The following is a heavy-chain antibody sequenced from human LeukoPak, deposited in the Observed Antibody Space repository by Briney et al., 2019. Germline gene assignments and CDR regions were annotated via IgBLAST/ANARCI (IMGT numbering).Heavy chain of an antibody. CDR1: GGSISGSSYY. CDR2: IYYSRST. V-gene: IGHV4-39*02. CDR3: ARAPYSSGCID. Sequence: SETLSLTCTVSGGSISGSSYYWGWIRQPPGKGLEWIGSIYYSRSTYYNPSLKSRVTISVDTSKNQFSLKLNSVTATDTAVYYCARAPYSSGCIDWGQGTLVTVSS. J-gene: IGHJ4*02. D-gene: IGHD6-19*01.